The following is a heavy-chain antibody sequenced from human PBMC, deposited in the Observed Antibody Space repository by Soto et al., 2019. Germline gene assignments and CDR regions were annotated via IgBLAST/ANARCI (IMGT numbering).Heavy chain of an antibody. V-gene: IGHV4-31*03. J-gene: IGHJ4*02. Sequence: SETLSLTCTVSGGSISSGVYYWSWIRQHPGKGLEWIGYIYYSGSTYYNPSLKSRVTISVDTSKNQFSLKLSSVTAADTAVYYCAAMIVVPQLDYWGQGTLVTVSS. CDR1: GGSISSGVYY. CDR2: IYYSGST. CDR3: AAMIVVPQLDY. D-gene: IGHD3-22*01.